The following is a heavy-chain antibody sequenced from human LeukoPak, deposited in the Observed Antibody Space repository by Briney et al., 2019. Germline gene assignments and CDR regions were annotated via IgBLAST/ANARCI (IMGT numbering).Heavy chain of an antibody. CDR1: GYTFTSYG. CDR3: ARDPVGGITIFGVVPPGYFDY. D-gene: IGHD3-3*01. Sequence: ASVKVSCKASGYTFTSYGISWVRQAPGQGLEWMGIINPSGGSTSYAQKFQGRVTMTRDTSTSTVYMELSSLRSEDTAVYYCARDPVGGITIFGVVPPGYFDYWGQGTLVTVSS. CDR2: INPSGGST. V-gene: IGHV1-46*01. J-gene: IGHJ4*02.